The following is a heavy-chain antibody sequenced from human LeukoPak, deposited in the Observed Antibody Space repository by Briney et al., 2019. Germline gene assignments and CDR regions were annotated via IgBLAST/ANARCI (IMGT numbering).Heavy chain of an antibody. J-gene: IGHJ4*02. CDR1: GFTFSSNA. CDR2: ISGSGGNT. D-gene: IGHD6-19*01. V-gene: IGHV3-23*01. CDR3: AKGWEYSSGFDS. Sequence: GGSLRLSCSASGFTFSSNAMSWVRQAPGKGLEWVSAISGSGGNTYYADSVKGRFTISRDNSKNTLFLQMNNLRAEDTAVYYCAKGWEYSSGFDSWGQGTLVTVSP.